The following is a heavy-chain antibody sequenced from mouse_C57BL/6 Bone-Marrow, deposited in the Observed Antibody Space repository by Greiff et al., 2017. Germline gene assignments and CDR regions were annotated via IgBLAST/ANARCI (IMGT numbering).Heavy chain of an antibody. J-gene: IGHJ2*01. CDR2: IWWDDDK. CDR3: ARGTYYYDSSRFDY. CDR1: GFSLSTFGMG. Sequence: QVTLKVCGPGILQPSPTLSLSCSFSGFSLSTFGMGVGWIRQPPGKGLDGLVHIWWDDDKYYKPALKSRLTSTKDTSKNRVFLKIASVDTADTATYYCARGTYYYDSSRFDYWGQGTTLTVSS. V-gene: IGHV8-8*01. D-gene: IGHD1-1*01.